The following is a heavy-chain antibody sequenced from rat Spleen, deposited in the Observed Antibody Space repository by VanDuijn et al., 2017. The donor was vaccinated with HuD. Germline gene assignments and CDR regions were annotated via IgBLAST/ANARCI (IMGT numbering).Heavy chain of an antibody. CDR3: AREGTYYGDYFDY. V-gene: IGHV5-29*01. J-gene: IGHJ2*01. CDR2: INYDGSGT. CDR1: GFTFSNYG. D-gene: IGHD1-9*01. Sequence: EVQLVESGGGLVQPGRSLKLSCAASGFTFSNYGMAWVRQAPTKGLELVATINYDGSGTYYRDSMKGRFPISRDNAKSTLYLQMDSLRSEDTATYYCAREGTYYGDYFDYWGQGVMVTVSS.